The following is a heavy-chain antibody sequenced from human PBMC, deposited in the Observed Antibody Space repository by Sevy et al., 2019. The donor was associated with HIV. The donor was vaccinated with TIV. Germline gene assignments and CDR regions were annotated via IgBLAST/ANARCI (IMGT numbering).Heavy chain of an antibody. CDR1: GFTFDDYA. V-gene: IGHV3-49*03. J-gene: IGHJ4*02. D-gene: IGHD5-12*01. CDR3: SRGLATADTPEYYFDY. CDR2: ITRNSYEAYGGTT. Sequence: GGSLRLSCTTSGFTFDDYAMSWFRQAPGKGLEWVAFITRNSYEAYGGTTEYAASVKGRFIISRDDSKSIGYLQMNSLKTDDTAVYYCSRGLATADTPEYYFDYWGQGNLVTVSS.